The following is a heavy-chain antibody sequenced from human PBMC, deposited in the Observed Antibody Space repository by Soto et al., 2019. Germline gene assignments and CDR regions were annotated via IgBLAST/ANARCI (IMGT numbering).Heavy chain of an antibody. V-gene: IGHV3-9*01. Sequence: EVQLVESGGGLVQPGGSLRLSCAASGFTFNDYTMLWVRQAPGKGLEGVSGISWNGGTIGYADSVQGRFTISRDSATNSLYLEMSSLRAEDTALYYCAKGRRVRGTGLNYYMDVWGKGSTVTVSS. J-gene: IGHJ6*03. CDR1: GFTFNDYT. CDR2: ISWNGGTI. D-gene: IGHD2-15*01. CDR3: AKGRRVRGTGLNYYMDV.